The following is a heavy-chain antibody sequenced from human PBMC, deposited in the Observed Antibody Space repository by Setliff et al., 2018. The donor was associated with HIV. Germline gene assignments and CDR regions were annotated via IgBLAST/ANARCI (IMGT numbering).Heavy chain of an antibody. D-gene: IGHD4-17*01. CDR1: GYSISSGYY. Sequence: KPSETLSLTCTVTGYSISSGYYWAWIRRPPGKGLEWIGYIYHAGNTYYNPSLKSRVTISVDTSKNQISLRLNSLTAADTAVYYCARGTTLNVVPDAFDIWGQGTMVT. V-gene: IGHV4-38-2*02. J-gene: IGHJ3*02. CDR2: IYHAGNT. CDR3: ARGTTLNVVPDAFDI.